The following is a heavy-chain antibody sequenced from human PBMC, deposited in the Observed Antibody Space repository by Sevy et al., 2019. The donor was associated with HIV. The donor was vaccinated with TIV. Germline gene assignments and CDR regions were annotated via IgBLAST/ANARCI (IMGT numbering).Heavy chain of an antibody. CDR3: GSKGGSRPNDAFAS. CDR1: GFSFTWYW. V-gene: IGHV3-7*01. D-gene: IGHD3-10*01. CDR2: IKQDGSEK. J-gene: IGHJ3*02. Sequence: GGSLRLSCAASGFSFTWYWMSWVRQTPEKGLEWVANIKQDGSEKNYVDSVKGRFTISRDNAKNSLYLQMNSLRAEDTAVYYCGSKGGSRPNDAFASWGQGTMVTVSS.